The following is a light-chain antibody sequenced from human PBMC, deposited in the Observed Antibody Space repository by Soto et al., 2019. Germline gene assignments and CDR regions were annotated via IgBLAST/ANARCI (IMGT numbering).Light chain of an antibody. CDR2: SND. CDR1: TSNIGKYT. J-gene: IGLJ2*01. V-gene: IGLV1-44*01. Sequence: QSVLTQPPSASGTPGQRVTISCSGSTSNIGKYTVNWYQQLPGTAPKLPIYSNDQRPSGVPDGFSGSKSGTSASLAISGLQSEDEADYYCAAWDDSLNGVAFGGGTKVTVL. CDR3: AAWDDSLNGVA.